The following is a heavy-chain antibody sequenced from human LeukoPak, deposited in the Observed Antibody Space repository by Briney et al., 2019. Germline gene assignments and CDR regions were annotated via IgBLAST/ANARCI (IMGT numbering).Heavy chain of an antibody. CDR1: GFTFSSYA. D-gene: IGHD3-10*01. J-gene: IGHJ4*02. Sequence: GGSLRLSCAASGFTFSSYAMSWVRQAPGKGLEWVSGISGSGGSTYYADSVKGRFTISRDNSKNTLYLQMNSLRAEDTAVYYCAKHLWRDLLWFGEGYYFGYWGQGTLVTVSS. V-gene: IGHV3-23*01. CDR3: AKHLWRDLLWFGEGYYFGY. CDR2: ISGSGGST.